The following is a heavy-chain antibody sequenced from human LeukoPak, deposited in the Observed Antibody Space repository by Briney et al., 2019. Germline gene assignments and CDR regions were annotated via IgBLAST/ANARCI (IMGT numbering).Heavy chain of an antibody. CDR3: ARGLNYYYGMDV. Sequence: ASVKVSCKASGYTFTGYYMHWVRQAPGQGLEWMGWINPNSGGTNYAQKFQGRVTMTRDTSVSTAYMELSRLRSDDTAVYYCARGLNYYYGMDVWGQGTTVTVSS. CDR2: INPNSGGT. J-gene: IGHJ6*02. V-gene: IGHV1-2*02. CDR1: GYTFTGYY.